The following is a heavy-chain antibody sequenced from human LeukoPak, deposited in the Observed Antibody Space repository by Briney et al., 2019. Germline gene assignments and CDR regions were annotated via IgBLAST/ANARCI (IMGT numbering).Heavy chain of an antibody. CDR1: GGSISSGGYS. CDR3: ASGTYYYDSSGYPNAFDI. J-gene: IGHJ3*02. D-gene: IGHD3-22*01. CDR2: INHSGST. Sequence: PSETLSLTCAVSGGSISSGGYSWSWIRQPPGKGLEWIGEINHSGSTNYNPSLKSRVTISVDTSKNQFSLKLSSVTAADTAVYYCASGTYYYDSSGYPNAFDIWGQGTMVTVSS. V-gene: IGHV4-30-2*01.